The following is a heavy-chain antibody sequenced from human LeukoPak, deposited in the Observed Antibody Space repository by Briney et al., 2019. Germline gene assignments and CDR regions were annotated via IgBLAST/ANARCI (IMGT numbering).Heavy chain of an antibody. CDR2: IRHDGTT. J-gene: IGHJ4*02. CDR3: ARVASSILGYACFDY. CDR1: GDSISNGYY. V-gene: IGHV4-38-2*01. Sequence: KPSETLSLTCGVSGDSISNGYYWAWIRQPPGQGLEWIAGIRHDGTTFYNPSLKSRVTISLDTSKNHFSLKLNYVTAADTAVYYCARVASSILGYACFDYWGQGTLVTVSS. D-gene: IGHD2-2*01.